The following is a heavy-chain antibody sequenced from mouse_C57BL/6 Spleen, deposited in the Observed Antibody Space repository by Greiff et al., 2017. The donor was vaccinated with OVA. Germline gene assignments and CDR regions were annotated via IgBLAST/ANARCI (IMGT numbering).Heavy chain of an antibody. J-gene: IGHJ4*01. D-gene: IGHD3-2*02. Sequence: VKLMESGPGLVAPSQSLSITCTVSGFSLTSYAISWVRQPPGKGLEWLGVIWTGGGTNYNSALKSRLSISKDTSKSHVFLKMNSLQTDDTARYYCARNGGAQATEGNYAMDYWGQGTSVTVSS. CDR1: GFSLTSYA. CDR3: ARNGGAQATEGNYAMDY. CDR2: IWTGGGT. V-gene: IGHV2-9-1*01.